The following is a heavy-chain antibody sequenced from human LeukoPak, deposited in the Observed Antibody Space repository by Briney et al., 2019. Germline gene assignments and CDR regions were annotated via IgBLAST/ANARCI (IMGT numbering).Heavy chain of an antibody. CDR1: GYSISSGYY. D-gene: IGHD5-18*01. CDR3: PREGDTARGFVY. V-gene: IGHV4-38-2*02. Sequence: ASETLSRTCAVSGYSISSGYYWGWIRQPPGKGLAWIGSIYHSGSTYYYPSLKSRVTISVDTSKNQFSLKLRSVTAADTAVYYCPREGDTARGFVYWGQGTLVTVSS. J-gene: IGHJ4*02. CDR2: IYHSGST.